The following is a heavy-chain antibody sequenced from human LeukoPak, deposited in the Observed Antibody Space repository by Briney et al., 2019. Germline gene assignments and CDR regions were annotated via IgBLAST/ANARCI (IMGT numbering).Heavy chain of an antibody. J-gene: IGHJ4*02. V-gene: IGHV4-38-2*02. D-gene: IGHD2-2*01. CDR3: ARSFIVVVPAAPAY. CDR1: GYSISSGYY. CDR2: IYHSGST. Sequence: SETLSLTCTVSGYSISSGYYWGWIRQPPGKGLEWIGSIYHSGSTYYNPSLKSRVTISVDTSKNQFSLKLSSVTAADTAVYYCARSFIVVVPAAPAYWGQGTLVTVPS.